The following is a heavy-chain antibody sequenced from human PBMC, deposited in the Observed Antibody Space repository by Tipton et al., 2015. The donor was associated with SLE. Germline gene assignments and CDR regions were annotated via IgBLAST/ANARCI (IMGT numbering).Heavy chain of an antibody. D-gene: IGHD6-19*01. V-gene: IGHV3-9*01. CDR1: GFTFDDYA. CDR3: AKDMGSGWFLFDY. J-gene: IGHJ4*02. Sequence: SLRLSCAASGFTFDDYAMHWVRQAPGKGLEWVSGISWNSGSIGYADSVKGRFTISRDNAKNSLYLQMNSLRAEDTALYYCAKDMGSGWFLFDYWGQGTLVTVSS. CDR2: ISWNSGSI.